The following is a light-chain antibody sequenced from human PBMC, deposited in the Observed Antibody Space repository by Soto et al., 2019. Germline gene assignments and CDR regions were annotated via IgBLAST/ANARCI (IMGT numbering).Light chain of an antibody. CDR1: TSDVGNYNY. CDR2: EVS. Sequence: QSALTQPASVSGSPGQSITISCTGTTSDVGNYNYVSWYQQHPGKAPKLMIYEVSDRPSGVSNRFSGSKSGNTASLTISGLQGEDEADYYCSSYTSNNTLVFGTGTKLTVL. J-gene: IGLJ1*01. V-gene: IGLV2-14*01. CDR3: SSYTSNNTLV.